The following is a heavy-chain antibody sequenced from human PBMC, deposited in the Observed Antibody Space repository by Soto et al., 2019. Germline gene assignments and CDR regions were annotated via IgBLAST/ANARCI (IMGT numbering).Heavy chain of an antibody. J-gene: IGHJ5*02. CDR2: INPSGGNT. V-gene: IGHV1-46*01. CDR1: GYTFTSYY. Sequence: GASVKVSCKASGYTFTSYYMHWVRQAPGQGLEWMGIINPSGGNTGYAQKFQGRVTMTRNTSTSTAYMELSSLRSEDTAVYYCARVGYSMFSVRWFDPWGQGTLVTVSS. D-gene: IGHD4-4*01. CDR3: ARVGYSMFSVRWFDP.